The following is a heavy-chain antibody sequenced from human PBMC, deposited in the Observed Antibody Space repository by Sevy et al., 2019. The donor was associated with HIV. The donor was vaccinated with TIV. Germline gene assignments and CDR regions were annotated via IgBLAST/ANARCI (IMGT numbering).Heavy chain of an antibody. CDR3: ATRTGLAAAGRVFDY. J-gene: IGHJ4*02. CDR2: TRNKADSYTT. Sequence: GGSLRLSCAASGFTFSDHYMEWVRQAPGKGLEWVGRTRNKADSYTTEYAGSVKGRFTSSRDAPKNSLYLQMNSLKTEDAAVYYCATRTGLAAAGRVFDYWGQGTLVTVSS. D-gene: IGHD6-13*01. V-gene: IGHV3-72*01. CDR1: GFTFSDHY.